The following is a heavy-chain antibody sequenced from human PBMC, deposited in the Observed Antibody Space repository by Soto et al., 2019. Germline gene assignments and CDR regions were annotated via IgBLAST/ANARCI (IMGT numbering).Heavy chain of an antibody. D-gene: IGHD2-21*01. V-gene: IGHV3-73*01. J-gene: IGHJ4*02. CDR2: IRNKVDSYQT. CDR1: GLTFSASA. CDR3: CRHEGRWGSCEY. Sequence: GGSLRLSCAASGLTFSASAMHWVRQAPGKGLEWVGRIRNKVDSYQTVYAAPVNGRFTISRDDSKNMAYLQMNSLTTEDTAVYSGCRHEGRWGSCEYWGQGTRVTVSS.